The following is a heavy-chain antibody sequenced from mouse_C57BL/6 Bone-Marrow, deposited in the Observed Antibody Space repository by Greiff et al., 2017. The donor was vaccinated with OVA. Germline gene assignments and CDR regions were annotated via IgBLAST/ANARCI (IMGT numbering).Heavy chain of an antibody. CDR3: ARWGTTVVADWYFDV. D-gene: IGHD1-1*01. J-gene: IGHJ1*03. CDR1: GYALTNYL. CDR2: INPGSGGT. V-gene: IGHV1-54*01. Sequence: VQLQQSGAELVRPGTSVKVSCKASGYALTNYLIEWVKQRPGQGLEWIGVINPGSGGTNYNEKFKGKATLTADKSSSTAYMQLSSLTSEDSAVYFCARWGTTVVADWYFDVWGTGTTVTVSS.